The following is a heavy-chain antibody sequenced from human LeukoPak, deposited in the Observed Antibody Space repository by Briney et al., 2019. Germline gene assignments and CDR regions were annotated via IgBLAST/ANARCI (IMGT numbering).Heavy chain of an antibody. CDR2: IRYDGSNK. V-gene: IGHV3-30*02. CDR3: AKDRCYSCYYYYYYMDV. CDR1: GFTFRSYG. Sequence: HGGSLRLSCAASGFTFRSYGMHWVRQAPGKGLEWVAVIRYDGSNKYYADSGKGRFTISRDNSKNTLYLQMNSLRAEDTAVYYCAKDRCYSCYYYYYYMDVWGKGTTVTVSS. D-gene: IGHD2-15*01. J-gene: IGHJ6*03.